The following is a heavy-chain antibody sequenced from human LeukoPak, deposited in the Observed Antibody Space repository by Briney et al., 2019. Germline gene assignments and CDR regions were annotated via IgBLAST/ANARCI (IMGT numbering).Heavy chain of an antibody. J-gene: IGHJ4*02. CDR1: GGSIISDY. CDR3: ARQAYCSSTRCNPCDY. V-gene: IGHV4-59*01. D-gene: IGHD2-2*01. Sequence: PSESLSLTCTVSGGSIISDYWSWIGQPPGKGVDWIGNIYYSWITNNNPSLKGRVTISIDTSKNHDSLKLSSETAADTAVYYCARQAYCSSTRCNPCDYWGQGTLVTVSS. CDR2: IYYSWIT.